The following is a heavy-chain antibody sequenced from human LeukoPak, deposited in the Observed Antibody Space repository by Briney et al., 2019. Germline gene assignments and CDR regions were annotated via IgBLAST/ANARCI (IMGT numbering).Heavy chain of an antibody. CDR3: AXXXXDCXXLSCYXHXXYMDV. D-gene: IGHD2-15*01. V-gene: IGHV3-11*01. CDR2: ISSSGSTI. CDR1: GFTFSDYY. Sequence: KPGGSLRLSCAASGFTFSDYYMSWIRQAPGKGLEWVSYISSSGSTIYYADSVKGRFTISRDNAKNSLYLQMNSLRAEDTAVYYCAXXXXDCXXLSCYXHXXYMDVWGKGTTVTVSS. J-gene: IGHJ6*03.